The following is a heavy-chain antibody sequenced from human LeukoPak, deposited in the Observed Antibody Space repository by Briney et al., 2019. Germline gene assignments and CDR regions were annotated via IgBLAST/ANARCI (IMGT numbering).Heavy chain of an antibody. CDR1: GGTFSSYA. Sequence: ASVKVSCKASGGTFSSYAISWVRQAPGQGLEWMGRIIPIFGTANYAQKFQGRVTITTDKSTSTAYMELSSLRSEDTAVYYCARDKVLLWFGELSGFDYWGQGTLVTVSS. V-gene: IGHV1-69*05. D-gene: IGHD3-10*01. CDR3: ARDKVLLWFGELSGFDY. J-gene: IGHJ4*02. CDR2: IIPIFGTA.